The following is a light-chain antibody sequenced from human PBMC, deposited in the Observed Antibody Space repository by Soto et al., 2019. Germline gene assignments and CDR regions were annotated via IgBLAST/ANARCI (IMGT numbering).Light chain of an antibody. CDR3: QQTSSAPFT. CDR2: AAT. V-gene: IGKV1-39*01. Sequence: DIQMTQSPSSLSASIGDRVSITCRTSQSLTVYLNWYQQKPGKAPKLLIYAATSLQSGVPSRFSGSGSGTDFTLTISSLQAEDFATYYCQQTSSAPFTFGPGTKVDIK. CDR1: QSLTVY. J-gene: IGKJ3*01.